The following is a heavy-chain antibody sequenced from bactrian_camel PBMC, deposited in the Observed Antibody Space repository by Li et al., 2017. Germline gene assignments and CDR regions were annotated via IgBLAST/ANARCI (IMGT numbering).Heavy chain of an antibody. J-gene: IGHJ4*01. V-gene: IGHV3S53*01. CDR1: GMIYNNYC. D-gene: IGHD1*01. Sequence: VQLVESGGGSVQAGGSLRLSCVANGMIYNNYCMGWFWQVPGKEREGVASIASDGTTWYADSVKGRFTISRDNAKKTLYLQMNSLKFEDTALYYCATGLESARWLFRGQGTQVTVS. CDR2: IASDGTT.